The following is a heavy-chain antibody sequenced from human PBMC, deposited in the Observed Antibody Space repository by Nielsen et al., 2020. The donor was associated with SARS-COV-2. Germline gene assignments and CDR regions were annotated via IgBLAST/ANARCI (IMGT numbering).Heavy chain of an antibody. V-gene: IGHV3-9*01. CDR3: ANLAAAGLDY. CDR1: GFTFDDYA. CDR2: ISWNSGSI. D-gene: IGHD6-13*01. J-gene: IGHJ4*02. Sequence: GGSLRLSCAASGFTFDDYAMHWVRQAPGKGLEWVSGISWNSGSIGYADSVKGRFTIPRDNAKNSLYLQMNSLRAEDTALYYCANLAAAGLDYWGQGTLVTVSS.